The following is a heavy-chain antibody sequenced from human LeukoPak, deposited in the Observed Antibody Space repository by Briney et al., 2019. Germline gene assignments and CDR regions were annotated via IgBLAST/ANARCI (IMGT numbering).Heavy chain of an antibody. J-gene: IGHJ3*02. V-gene: IGHV1-24*01. CDR2: FDSEDGET. CDR3: ARALGLFDI. CDR1: GYTVSESP. Sequence: GASVKVSCKVSGYTVSESPMHWVRQAPGKGLEWMGGFDSEDGETIYAQKFQGRVTMTADTSTDTAYMELRSLRSDDTAVYYCARALGLFDIWGQGTMVTVSS.